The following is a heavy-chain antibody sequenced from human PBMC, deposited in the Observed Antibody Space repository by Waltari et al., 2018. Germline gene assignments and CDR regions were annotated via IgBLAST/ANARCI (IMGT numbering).Heavy chain of an antibody. V-gene: IGHV4-59*01. CDR1: GGSISNYF. D-gene: IGHD3-10*01. Sequence: QVQLQESGPGLVKPSETLSLTCTVSGGSISNYFWSWIRQPPGKGLEWIGYVYSTGTTNYNPSLKSRVTISLDKSNNQFSLRLSSVIAADTAVYYCARDGLWFGELPSFDHWGRGTLVTVSS. J-gene: IGHJ4*02. CDR2: VYSTGTT. CDR3: ARDGLWFGELPSFDH.